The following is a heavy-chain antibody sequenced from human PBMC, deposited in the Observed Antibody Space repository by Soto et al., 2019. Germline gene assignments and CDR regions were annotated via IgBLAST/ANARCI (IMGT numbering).Heavy chain of an antibody. V-gene: IGHV3-66*01. CDR2: IYSGGST. CDR1: GFTVSRSF. J-gene: IGHJ4*02. D-gene: IGHD6-13*01. Sequence: GGALRLSCAASGFTVSRSFMTWVRQAPGKGLEWVSVIYSGGSTYYADSVKDRFTISRDNSKNTLYLQLNSLRAEDTAVYYCAGTYSSSRYSTFDYWGQGTLVTVSS. CDR3: AGTYSSSRYSTFDY.